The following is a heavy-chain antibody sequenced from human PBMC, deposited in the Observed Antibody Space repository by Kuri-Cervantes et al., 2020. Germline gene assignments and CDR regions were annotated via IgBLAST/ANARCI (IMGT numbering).Heavy chain of an antibody. D-gene: IGHD6-25*01. CDR2: ISYDGSNK. V-gene: IGHV3-30-3*01. J-gene: IGHJ4*02. CDR1: GFTVSSNY. Sequence: GESLKISCAASGFTVSSNYMRWVRQAPGKGLEWVAVISYDGSNKYYADSVKGRFTISRDNSKNTLYLQMNSLRAEDTAVYYCARAAAVFRTPRFDYWGQGTLVTVSS. CDR3: ARAAAVFRTPRFDY.